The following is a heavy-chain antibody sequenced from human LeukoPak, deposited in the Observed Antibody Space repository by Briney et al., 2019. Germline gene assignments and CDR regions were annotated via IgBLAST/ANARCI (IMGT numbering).Heavy chain of an antibody. CDR3: ARDRYSSGWYLFDY. D-gene: IGHD6-19*01. CDR1: GYTFTSYY. CDR2: INPSGGGT. Sequence: ASVKVSCKASGYTFTSYYIHWVRQAPGQGLEWMGIINPSGGGTGYAQKFQGRVTMTRDTSTSAVYMELSSLRSEDTAVYYCARDRYSSGWYLFDYWGQGTLVTVSS. J-gene: IGHJ4*02. V-gene: IGHV1-46*01.